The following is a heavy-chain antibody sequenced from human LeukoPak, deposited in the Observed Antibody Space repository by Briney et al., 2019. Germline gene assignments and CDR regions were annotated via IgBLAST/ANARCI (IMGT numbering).Heavy chain of an antibody. J-gene: IGHJ4*02. CDR1: GYIFISYG. Sequence: ASVKVSCKASGYIFISYGINWVRQAPGQGLEWMGWISTYNGHTNFTQKFQDRVTLTTDTSTNTAYMELRGLRSDDTAVYYCARDDYYYDSVGYYYLDDWGQGTLVTVSS. CDR3: ARDDYYYDSVGYYYLDD. V-gene: IGHV1-18*04. D-gene: IGHD3-22*01. CDR2: ISTYNGHT.